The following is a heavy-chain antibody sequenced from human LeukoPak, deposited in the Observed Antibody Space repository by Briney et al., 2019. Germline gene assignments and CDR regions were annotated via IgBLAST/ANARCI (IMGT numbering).Heavy chain of an antibody. CDR1: GFDFSSYA. Sequence: GGSLRLSCVASGFDFSSYAMSWVRQAPGKGLEWVSAISGSGGSTYYADSVKGRFTISRDNSKNTLYLQMNSLRAEDTAVYYCAKSSGSWYTDNWFDPWGQGTLVTVSS. D-gene: IGHD6-13*01. CDR3: AKSSGSWYTDNWFDP. V-gene: IGHV3-23*01. CDR2: ISGSGGST. J-gene: IGHJ5*02.